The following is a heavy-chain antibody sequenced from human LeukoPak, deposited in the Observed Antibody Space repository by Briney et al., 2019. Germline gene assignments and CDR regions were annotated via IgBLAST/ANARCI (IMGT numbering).Heavy chain of an antibody. Sequence: GGSLRLSCAAFGFSFSSYGMHWVRQAPGKGLEWVGFIRYDGSDQYYTDSVKGRFTISRDNSKTTVFLQMNSLRAEDTAVYYCAKDSYPHSGTFDYWGQGTLVTVSS. J-gene: IGHJ4*02. CDR2: IRYDGSDQ. CDR1: GFSFSSYG. D-gene: IGHD1-26*01. V-gene: IGHV3-30*02. CDR3: AKDSYPHSGTFDY.